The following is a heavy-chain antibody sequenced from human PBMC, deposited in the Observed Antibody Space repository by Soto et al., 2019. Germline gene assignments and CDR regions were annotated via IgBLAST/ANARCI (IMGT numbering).Heavy chain of an antibody. CDR3: ATKDREVAEGYSPAFDI. D-gene: IGHD2-15*01. Sequence: ASVKVSCKASGYTFTSYGISWVRQAPGQGLEWMGWISAYDGNTNYAQKLQGRVTMTTDTSTDTAYMELSSLRSEDTAVYYCATKDREVAEGYSPAFDIWGQGTMVTVSS. CDR2: ISAYDGNT. CDR1: GYTFTSYG. J-gene: IGHJ3*02. V-gene: IGHV1-18*01.